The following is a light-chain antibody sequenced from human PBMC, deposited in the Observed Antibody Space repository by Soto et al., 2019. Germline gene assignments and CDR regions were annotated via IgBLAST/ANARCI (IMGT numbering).Light chain of an antibody. CDR1: QSISSD. J-gene: IGKJ1*01. CDR2: AAS. CDR3: HQSYSAPWT. Sequence: DSQVTQSPSSLSASVGDRVTITCRASQSISSDLNWYRQKPGRAPNLLIYAASKLQSGVPSRFSGSGSGTDFTLTISSLQPGDFAIYYCHQSYSAPWTFGQGTKVEIK. V-gene: IGKV1-39*01.